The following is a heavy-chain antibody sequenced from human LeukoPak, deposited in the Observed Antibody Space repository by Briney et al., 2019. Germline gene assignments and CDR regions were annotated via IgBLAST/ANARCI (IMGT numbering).Heavy chain of an antibody. J-gene: IGHJ4*02. D-gene: IGHD6-13*01. CDR3: AREVRAYSSSWYVFDY. V-gene: IGHV4-4*07. Sequence: SETLSLTCTVSGGSISSYYWSWIRQPAGKGLEWIGRIYTSGSTNYNPFLKSRVTMSVDTSKNQFSLKLSSVTAADTAVYYCAREVRAYSSSWYVFDYWGQGTLVTVSS. CDR1: GGSISSYY. CDR2: IYTSGST.